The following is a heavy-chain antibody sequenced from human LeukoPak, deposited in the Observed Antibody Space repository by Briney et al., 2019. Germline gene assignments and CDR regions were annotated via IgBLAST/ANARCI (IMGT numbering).Heavy chain of an antibody. D-gene: IGHD1-26*01. Sequence: PSETLSLTCSVSGGSINGYFWNWVRQTPEKGLEWIGYVSHTGATTSNPALKSRVSITIDTSKSQISLSMTSVTAADSALYYCARDRRGSYYTFDLWGPGTIVSVSA. CDR1: GGSINGYF. V-gene: IGHV4-59*01. CDR2: VSHTGAT. CDR3: ARDRRGSYYTFDL. J-gene: IGHJ4*03.